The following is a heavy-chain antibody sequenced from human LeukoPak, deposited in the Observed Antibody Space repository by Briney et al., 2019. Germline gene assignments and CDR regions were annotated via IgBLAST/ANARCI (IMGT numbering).Heavy chain of an antibody. CDR3: ARNDWTYGGYFDY. Sequence: SETLSLTCAVYGGSFTAYYWTWIRQPPGKGLEWIGYIYYSGSTNYNPSLKSRLTMSVDTSKNQFSLRLSSVTAADTAVYYCARNDWTYGGYFDYWGQGTLVTVSS. CDR1: GGSFTAYY. D-gene: IGHD1-7*01. CDR2: IYYSGST. J-gene: IGHJ4*02. V-gene: IGHV4-59*01.